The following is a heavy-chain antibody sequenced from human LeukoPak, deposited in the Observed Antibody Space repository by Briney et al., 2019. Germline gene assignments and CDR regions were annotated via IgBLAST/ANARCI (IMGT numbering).Heavy chain of an antibody. J-gene: IGHJ4*02. Sequence: PGGSLRLSCAASGFTFSSYAMSWVRQAPGKGLEWVSAISGSGGSTYYADSVKGRFTISRDNSKNTLYLQMNSLRAEDTAVYYCAKTPTRLDGGRRNYWGQGTLVTVSS. D-gene: IGHD1-1*01. CDR1: GFTFSSYA. CDR3: AKTPTRLDGGRRNY. V-gene: IGHV3-23*01. CDR2: ISGSGGST.